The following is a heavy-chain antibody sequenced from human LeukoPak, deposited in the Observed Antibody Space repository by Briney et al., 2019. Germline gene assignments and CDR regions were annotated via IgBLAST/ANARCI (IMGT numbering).Heavy chain of an antibody. Sequence: GGSLRLSCAASGFTYSSYWMSWVRQAPGKGLEGVANIKQDGSEKYYVDSVKGRFTISRDNAKNSLYLQMNSLRAEDTAVYYCTRDPRRLDYWGQGTLVTVSS. J-gene: IGHJ4*02. CDR1: GFTYSSYW. CDR2: IKQDGSEK. V-gene: IGHV3-7*03. CDR3: TRDPRRLDY.